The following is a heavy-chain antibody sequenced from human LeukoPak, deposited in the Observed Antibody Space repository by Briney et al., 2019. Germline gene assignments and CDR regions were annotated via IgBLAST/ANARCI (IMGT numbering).Heavy chain of an antibody. CDR2: IIPVFGTT. V-gene: IGHV1-69*06. CDR3: ARPRYPYYRLSGTDYYYMDV. D-gene: IGHD3-10*01. J-gene: IGHJ6*03. CDR1: GGTFSSYA. Sequence: ASVKVSCKASGGTFSSYAISWVRQAPGQGLEWMGGIIPVFGTTNYARKFRGRVTITANKSTNTAYMELSSLRSEDTAVYYCARPRYPYYRLSGTDYYYMDVWGKGTTVTVSS.